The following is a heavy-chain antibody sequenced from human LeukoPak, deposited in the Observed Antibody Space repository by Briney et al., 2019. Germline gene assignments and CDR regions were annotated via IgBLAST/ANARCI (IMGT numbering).Heavy chain of an antibody. D-gene: IGHD6-19*01. CDR3: ARVAVATSYFDY. Sequence: GGSLRLSCAASGFTVTSNYMSWVRQAPGKRLEWVSVIYSGGTTYYADSVRGRFTISRDNSKNTLFLQMNSLRVEDTAVYYCARVAVATSYFDYWGQGTLVTVSS. CDR2: IYSGGTT. CDR1: GFTVTSNY. J-gene: IGHJ4*02. V-gene: IGHV3-53*01.